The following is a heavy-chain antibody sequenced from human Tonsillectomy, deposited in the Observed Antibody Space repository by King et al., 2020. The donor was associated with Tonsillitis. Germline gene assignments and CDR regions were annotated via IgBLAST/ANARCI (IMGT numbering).Heavy chain of an antibody. CDR2: IKKDGSET. V-gene: IGHV3-7*03. CDR1: GFTFSSYW. D-gene: IGHD1-26*01. Sequence: VQLVESGGGLVQPGGSLRLSCAASGFTFSSYWMTWVRQAPGKGLEWVANIKKDGSETYYVNYVKGRFTISRDNAKNSLYLQMSSLRGEDTAVYYCASGPPYSGRQYYCDYWGQGTLVTVSS. J-gene: IGHJ4*02. CDR3: ASGPPYSGRQYYCDY.